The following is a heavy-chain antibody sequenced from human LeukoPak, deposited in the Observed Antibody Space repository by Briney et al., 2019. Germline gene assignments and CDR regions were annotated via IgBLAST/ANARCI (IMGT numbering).Heavy chain of an antibody. CDR3: ASQRTLYGGNSGDY. D-gene: IGHD4-23*01. Sequence: PGGSLRLSCAASGFTFRSYSMNWVRQAPGKGLEWVSSISSSSTYIYYANSVKGRFTISRDNAKNSLYLQMNSLRAEDTAVYYCASQRTLYGGNSGDYWGQGTLVTVSS. CDR2: ISSSSTYI. V-gene: IGHV3-21*01. CDR1: GFTFRSYS. J-gene: IGHJ4*02.